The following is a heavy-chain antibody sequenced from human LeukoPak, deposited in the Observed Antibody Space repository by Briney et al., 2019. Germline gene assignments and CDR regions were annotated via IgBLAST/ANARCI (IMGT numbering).Heavy chain of an antibody. CDR1: GFTFSSYW. CDR2: INTDGSST. CDR3: ARVFYCSGGSCYSGPFDY. V-gene: IGHV3-74*01. D-gene: IGHD2-15*01. J-gene: IGHJ4*02. Sequence: GGSLRLSCAASGFTFSSYWIHWVRQAPGKGLVWVSRINTDGSSTSYADSVKGRFTISRVNAKNTLYLQMNSLRAEDTAVYYCARVFYCSGGSCYSGPFDYWGQGTLVTVSS.